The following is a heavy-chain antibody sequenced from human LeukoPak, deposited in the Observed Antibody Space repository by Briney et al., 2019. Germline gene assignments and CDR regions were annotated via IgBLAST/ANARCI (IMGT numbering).Heavy chain of an antibody. V-gene: IGHV1-46*01. Sequence: ASVKVSCKASGYSFTNYYIHWVRQAPGQGLEWMGIVNPSGGSTTCAQEFQGRVTMTRDTSTRTVYMDLRSLRSDDTAVYFCARGGRTTTVVTYYFDYWGQGTLVTVSS. D-gene: IGHD4-23*01. CDR3: ARGGRTTTVVTYYFDY. CDR2: VNPSGGST. CDR1: GYSFTNYY. J-gene: IGHJ4*02.